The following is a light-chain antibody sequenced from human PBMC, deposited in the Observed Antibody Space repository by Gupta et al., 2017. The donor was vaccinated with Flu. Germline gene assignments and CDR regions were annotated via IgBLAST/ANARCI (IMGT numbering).Light chain of an antibody. CDR3: QQSYSSPYT. Sequence: GDRVTITCRASQSISRYFNWYQQKPGKAPRLLISAASNLQSGVPSRFSGSGSGTDFTLTISSLQPEDFARYYCQQSYSSPYTFGQGTKLEIK. V-gene: IGKV1-39*01. CDR1: QSISRY. J-gene: IGKJ2*01. CDR2: AAS.